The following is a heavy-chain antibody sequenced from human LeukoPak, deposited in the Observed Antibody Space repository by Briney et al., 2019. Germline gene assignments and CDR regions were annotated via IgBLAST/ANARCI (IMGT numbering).Heavy chain of an antibody. D-gene: IGHD2-2*02. CDR3: AKVDCSSTSCYKGPKYWYFDL. CDR1: GFTFSNYA. V-gene: IGHV3-23*01. Sequence: GGSLRLSCGASGFTFSNYAMSWVRQAPGKGLEWVSGINDNGSTRFYAASVKGRFTSSRDNPKNTLYLQMNSLRAEDTAVYYCAKVDCSSTSCYKGPKYWYFDLWGRGTLVTVSS. J-gene: IGHJ2*01. CDR2: INDNGSTR.